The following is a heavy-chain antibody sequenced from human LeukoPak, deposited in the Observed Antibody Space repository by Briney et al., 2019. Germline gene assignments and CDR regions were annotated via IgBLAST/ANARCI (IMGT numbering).Heavy chain of an antibody. J-gene: IGHJ4*02. V-gene: IGHV3-30-3*01. Sequence: GGSLRLSCAASGFTFSSYAMHWVRQAPGKGLEWVAVISYDGSNKYYADSVKGRFTISRDNSKNTLYLQMNSLRAEDTAAYYCARDVGIAVDGYFDYWGQGTLVTVSS. CDR1: GFTFSSYA. D-gene: IGHD6-19*01. CDR2: ISYDGSNK. CDR3: ARDVGIAVDGYFDY.